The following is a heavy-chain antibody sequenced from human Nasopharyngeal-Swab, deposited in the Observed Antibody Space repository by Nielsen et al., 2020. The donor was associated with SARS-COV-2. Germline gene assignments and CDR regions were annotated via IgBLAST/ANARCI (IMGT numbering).Heavy chain of an antibody. Sequence: GGSLRLSCAASGFTFDDYSMNWVRQAPGKGLEWVSSISSSSSYIYYADSVKGRFTISRDNAKNSLYLQMNSLRAEDTAVYYCARGYYDFWSGYEKYYFDYWGQGTLVTVSS. D-gene: IGHD3-3*01. CDR2: ISSSSSYI. J-gene: IGHJ4*02. V-gene: IGHV3-21*01. CDR3: ARGYYDFWSGYEKYYFDY. CDR1: GFTFDDYS.